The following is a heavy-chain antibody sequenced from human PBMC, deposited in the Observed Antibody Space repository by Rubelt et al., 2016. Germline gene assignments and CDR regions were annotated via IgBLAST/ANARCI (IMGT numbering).Heavy chain of an antibody. CDR2: INHSGST. J-gene: IGHJ4*02. D-gene: IGHD6-19*01. V-gene: IGHV4-34*01. CDR1: GGSFSGYY. Sequence: QVQLQQWGTGLLKPSETLSLTCAVHGGSFSGYYWSWIRQPPGKGLEWIGEINHSGSTNYNPSLKSRVTLSLDTSKSQFTLKLSFVTAADTGVYFCARAGSSGPPPLWGPGTLVTVSS. CDR3: ARAGSSGPPPL.